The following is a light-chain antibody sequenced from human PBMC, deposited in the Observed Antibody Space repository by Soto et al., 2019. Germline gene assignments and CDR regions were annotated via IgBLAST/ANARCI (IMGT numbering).Light chain of an antibody. Sequence: QSALTQPPSVSAAPGQKATISGSGGSSNIGNNFVTWYQQLPGTAPKLLIYDNIKRPSGIPDRFSGSQSGTSATLGITGLQTGDEAVYYCGSWDSSLTYVFGTGTQLTVL. CDR2: DNI. V-gene: IGLV1-51*01. J-gene: IGLJ1*01. CDR1: SSNIGNNF. CDR3: GSWDSSLTYV.